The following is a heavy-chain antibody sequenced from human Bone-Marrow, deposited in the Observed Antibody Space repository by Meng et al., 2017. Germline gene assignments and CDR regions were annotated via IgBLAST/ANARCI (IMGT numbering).Heavy chain of an antibody. J-gene: IGHJ4*02. CDR3: ARDQRLYDYDTTGYLDY. CDR2: ISSDGNNK. CDR1: GLTFRNFA. D-gene: IGHD3-22*01. V-gene: IGHV3-30*16. Sequence: GGSLRLSCAASGLTFRNFAMHWFRQAPGKGLEWVAVISSDGNNKYYAASVRGRFTISRDNSKNPIYLQMNTLKVDDAAFYYCARDQRLYDYDTTGYLDYWGLGTLVTVSS.